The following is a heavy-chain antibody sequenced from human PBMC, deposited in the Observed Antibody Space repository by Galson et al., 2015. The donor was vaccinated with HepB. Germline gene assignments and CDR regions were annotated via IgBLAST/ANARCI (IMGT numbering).Heavy chain of an antibody. Sequence: SLRLSCAASSGFTFSDYYMSWIRQAPGKGLEWVSYISSSSDYTNYADSVKGRFTISRDNAKNSLYLQINSLRAEDTAVYYCAIRSSGWYTGEYYFDYWGQGTLVTVSS. CDR2: ISSSSDYT. V-gene: IGHV3-11*03. CDR1: GFTFSDYY. J-gene: IGHJ4*02. D-gene: IGHD6-19*01. CDR3: AIRSSGWYTGEYYFDY.